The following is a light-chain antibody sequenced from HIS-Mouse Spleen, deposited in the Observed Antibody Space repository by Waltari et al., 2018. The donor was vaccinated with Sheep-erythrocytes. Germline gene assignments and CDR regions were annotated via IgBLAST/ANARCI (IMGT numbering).Light chain of an antibody. Sequence: EIVLTQSPATLSSSPGERATPSCRASQSVSSYLAWYQQKPGQAPRLLIYDASNRATGIPARFSGSGSGTDFTLTISSLEPEDFAVYYCQQRSNWYTFGQGTKLEIK. V-gene: IGKV3-11*01. CDR2: DAS. J-gene: IGKJ2*01. CDR1: QSVSSY. CDR3: QQRSNWYT.